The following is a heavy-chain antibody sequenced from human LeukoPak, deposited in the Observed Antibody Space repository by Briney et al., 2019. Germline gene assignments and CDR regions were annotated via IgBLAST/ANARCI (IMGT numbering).Heavy chain of an antibody. CDR2: ISSSSSYI. CDR3: ARDFVAYSSSRGWFDP. V-gene: IGHV3-21*01. D-gene: IGHD6-6*01. CDR1: GFTFSSYS. J-gene: IGHJ5*02. Sequence: GGSLRLSCAASGFTFSSYSMNWVRQAPGKGLEWVSSISSSSSYIYYADSVKGRFTISRDNAKNSLYLQMNGLRAEDTAVYYCARDFVAYSSSRGWFDPWGQGTLVTVSS.